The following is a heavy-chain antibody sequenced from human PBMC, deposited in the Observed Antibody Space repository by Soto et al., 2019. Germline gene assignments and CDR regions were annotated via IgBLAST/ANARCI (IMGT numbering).Heavy chain of an antibody. CDR2: IYYSGST. CDR1: GGSISSGGYY. V-gene: IGHV4-31*03. CDR3: ARDRQAAAGSDWFDP. J-gene: IGHJ5*02. Sequence: SETLSLTCTVSGGSISSGGYYWSWIRQHPGKGLEWIGYIYYSGSTYYNPSLKSRVTISVDTSKNQFSLKLSSVTAADTAVYYCARDRQAAAGSDWFDPWGQGTLVTVSS. D-gene: IGHD6-13*01.